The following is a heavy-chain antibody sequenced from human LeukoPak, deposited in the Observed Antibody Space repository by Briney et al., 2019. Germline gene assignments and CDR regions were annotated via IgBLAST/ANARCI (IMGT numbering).Heavy chain of an antibody. Sequence: SETLSLTCTVSGGSISSYYWSWIRQPPGKGLEWIGYIYYSGSTNYNPSLKSRVTISVDTSKNQFSPKLSSVTAADTAVYYCARAVADAFDIWGQGTMVTVSS. CDR3: ARAVADAFDI. CDR1: GGSISSYY. J-gene: IGHJ3*02. V-gene: IGHV4-59*01. CDR2: IYYSGST. D-gene: IGHD6-19*01.